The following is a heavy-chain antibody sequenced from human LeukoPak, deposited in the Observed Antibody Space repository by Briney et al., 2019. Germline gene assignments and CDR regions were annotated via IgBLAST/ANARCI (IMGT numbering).Heavy chain of an antibody. D-gene: IGHD3-3*01. CDR3: ARARTNSYYDFWSGYCLDAFDI. CDR2: INWNGGST. CDR1: GFTFDDYG. J-gene: IGHJ3*02. V-gene: IGHV3-20*04. Sequence: PGGSLRLSCAASGFTFDDYGMSWVRQAPGKGLEWVSGINWNGGSTGYADSVKGRFTISRDNAKNSLYLQMNSLRAEDTALYYCARARTNSYYDFWSGYCLDAFDIWGQGTMVTVSS.